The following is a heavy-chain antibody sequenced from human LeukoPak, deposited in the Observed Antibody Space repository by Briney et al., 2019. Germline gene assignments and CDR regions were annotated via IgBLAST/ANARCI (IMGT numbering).Heavy chain of an antibody. Sequence: SETLSLTCTVSGGSISSGGYYWSWIRQHPGKGLEWIGYIYYSGSTYYNPSLKSRVTISVDTSKNQFSLKLSSVTAADTAVYYCARGDCSGGSCYPDFWGQGTLVTVSS. J-gene: IGHJ4*02. CDR2: IYYSGST. D-gene: IGHD2-15*01. CDR3: ARGDCSGGSCYPDF. CDR1: GGSISSGGYY. V-gene: IGHV4-31*03.